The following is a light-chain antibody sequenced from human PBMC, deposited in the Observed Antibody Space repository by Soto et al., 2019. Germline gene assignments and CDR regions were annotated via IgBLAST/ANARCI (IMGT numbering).Light chain of an antibody. Sequence: QSVLTQPASVSGSPGQSITVSCTGTSSDIGVYNYVSWYQHHPGKAPKVMIYDVSNRPSGVSNRFSGSKSGNTASLTISGLQADDEADYYCSSYTINSTLVFGTGTKLTVL. CDR1: SSDIGVYNY. J-gene: IGLJ1*01. CDR2: DVS. CDR3: SSYTINSTLV. V-gene: IGLV2-14*01.